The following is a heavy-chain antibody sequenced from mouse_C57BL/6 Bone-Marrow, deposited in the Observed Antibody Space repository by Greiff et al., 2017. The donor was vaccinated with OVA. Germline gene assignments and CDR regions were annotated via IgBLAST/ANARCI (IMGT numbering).Heavy chain of an antibody. V-gene: IGHV14-3*01. CDR1: GFNIKNTY. Sequence: VQLQQSVAELVRPGASVKLSCTASGFNIKNTYMYWVKQRPEQGLEWIGRIDPANGNTKYAPKFQGKATITADTSSNTAYLQLSSLTSEDTAIYYCARGGWYRQLWGQGTSVTVSS. CDR3: ARGGWYRQL. J-gene: IGHJ4*01. CDR2: IDPANGNT. D-gene: IGHD3-2*01.